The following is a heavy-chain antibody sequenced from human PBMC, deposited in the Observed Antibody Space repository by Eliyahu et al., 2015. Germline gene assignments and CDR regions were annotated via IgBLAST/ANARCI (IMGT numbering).Heavy chain of an antibody. CDR2: IYYSGST. CDR1: GGSISSSSYY. J-gene: IGHJ4*02. CDR3: ARSECDTYYDYIWGSYRPYYFDY. Sequence: QLQLQESGPGLVKPSETLSLTCTVSGGSISSSSYYWGWIRQPPGKGLEWIGSIYYSGSTYYNPSLKSRVTISVDTSKNQLSLKLSSVTAADTAVYYCARSECDTYYDYIWGSYRPYYFDYWGQGTLVTVSS. V-gene: IGHV4-39*01. D-gene: IGHD3-16*02.